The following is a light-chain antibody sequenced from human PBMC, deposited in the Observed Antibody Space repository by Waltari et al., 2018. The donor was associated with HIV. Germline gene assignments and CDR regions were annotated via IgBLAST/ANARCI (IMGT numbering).Light chain of an antibody. V-gene: IGKV2-28*01. CDR1: QNLLHNNGYNY. Sequence: VLTQSPLSLPVTPGESASISCRSSQNLLHNNGYNYLDWYLQRPGQPPLVVIYLGVYRASGVPDRCSGSGSGTDFTLKISRVEADDVGIYYCMQALQNPLFGQGTKLEIK. J-gene: IGKJ2*01. CDR2: LGV. CDR3: MQALQNPL.